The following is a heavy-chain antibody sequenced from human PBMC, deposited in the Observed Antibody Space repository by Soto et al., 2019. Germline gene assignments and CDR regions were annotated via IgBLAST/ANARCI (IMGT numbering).Heavy chain of an antibody. D-gene: IGHD3-10*01. CDR3: SKDSGSNYSNNR. V-gene: IGHV3-49*03. CDR1: GFSFGDAY. CDR2: IRNKARGGTT. Sequence: GGSLRLSCAGSGFSFGDAYVNWFRQAPGKGLEWIGFIRNKARGGTTEHAASVKGRFTISRDDSKSIAYLQMNSLTTEDTAVYYCSKDSGSNYSNNRWGPGTLVTVSS. J-gene: IGHJ1*01.